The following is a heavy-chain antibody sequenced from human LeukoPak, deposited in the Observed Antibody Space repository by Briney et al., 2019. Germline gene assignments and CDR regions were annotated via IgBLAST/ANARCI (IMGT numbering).Heavy chain of an antibody. V-gene: IGHV3-30*02. Sequence: AEGSLRLSCAASGFIFSSYGMHWVLQAPGKGLEWVTYIRYDGSNERYAESVRGRFTISRDNSKNTLFLQMNSLRSEDTAVYYCAKDREYYGSGSYQNWFDPWGQGTLVTVSS. D-gene: IGHD3-10*01. CDR1: GFIFSSYG. CDR2: IRYDGSNE. CDR3: AKDREYYGSGSYQNWFDP. J-gene: IGHJ5*02.